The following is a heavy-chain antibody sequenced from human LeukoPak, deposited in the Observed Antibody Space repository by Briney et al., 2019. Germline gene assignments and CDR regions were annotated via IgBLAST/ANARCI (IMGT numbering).Heavy chain of an antibody. J-gene: IGHJ6*02. CDR2: IKQEGSEK. D-gene: IGHD6-13*01. Sequence: GGSLRLSCAASGFTFSSYWMNWVRQAPGKGLEWVANIKQEGSEKYYVDSVKGRFTISRDNAKNSMYLQMNSRRAEDTAVYYCARADIVAAAGYYYYYGMDVWGQGTTVTVSS. V-gene: IGHV3-7*03. CDR1: GFTFSSYW. CDR3: ARADIVAAAGYYYYYGMDV.